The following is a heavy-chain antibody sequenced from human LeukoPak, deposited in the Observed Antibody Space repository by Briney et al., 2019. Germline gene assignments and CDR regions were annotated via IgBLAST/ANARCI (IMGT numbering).Heavy chain of an antibody. J-gene: IGHJ4*02. CDR2: IIPIFGTA. CDR1: GGTFSSYA. Sequence: ASVKVSCKASGGTFSSYAISWVRQAPGQGLEWMGGIIPIFGTANYAQKFQGRVTITADESTSTAYMELSSLRSEDTAVYYCAKGIGLRPPDYWGQGTLVTVSS. V-gene: IGHV1-69*13. D-gene: IGHD3-16*01. CDR3: AKGIGLRPPDY.